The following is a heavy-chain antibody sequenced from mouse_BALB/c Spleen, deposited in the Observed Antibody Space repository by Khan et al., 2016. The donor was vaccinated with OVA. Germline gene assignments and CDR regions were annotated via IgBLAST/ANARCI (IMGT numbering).Heavy chain of an antibody. Sequence: EVQLQESGPEVVKPGASVKMFFKASGYTFTSSVMHWVKQKPGQGLEWIGYIYPYNDSTKYNEKFSGKATLTSDQSSTTAYMELSSRTSEDSAVYFCAGVETYYVSFAYWGQGTLVTVSA. J-gene: IGHJ3*01. V-gene: IGHV1S136*01. CDR2: IYPYNDST. CDR1: GYTFTSSV. CDR3: AGVETYYVSFAY. D-gene: IGHD1-1*01.